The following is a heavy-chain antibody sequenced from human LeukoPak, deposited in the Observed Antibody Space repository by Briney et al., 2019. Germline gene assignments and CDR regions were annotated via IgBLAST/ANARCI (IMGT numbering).Heavy chain of an antibody. D-gene: IGHD5-12*01. CDR1: GFTFSSYS. Sequence: GGSLRLSCAASGFTFSSYSMNWVRQAPGKGLEWVSYISSSSSTIYYADSVKGRFTISRDNAENSLYLQMNSLRAEDTAVYHCARDYSVMDIVASYFFDYWGQGTLVTVSS. CDR3: ARDYSVMDIVASYFFDY. V-gene: IGHV3-48*04. J-gene: IGHJ4*02. CDR2: ISSSSSTI.